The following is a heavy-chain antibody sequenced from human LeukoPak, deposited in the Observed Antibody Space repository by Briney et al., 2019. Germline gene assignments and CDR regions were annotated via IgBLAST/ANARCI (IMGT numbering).Heavy chain of an antibody. CDR2: INHSGST. D-gene: IGHD2-2*01. Sequence: SETLSLTCAVYGGSFSGYYWSWIRQPPGKGLERIGEINHSGSTNYNPSLKSRVTISVDTSKNQFSLKLSSVTAADTAVYYCARPAATIHANPNAFAIWGQGTMVTVSS. CDR1: GGSFSGYY. V-gene: IGHV4-34*01. CDR3: ARPAATIHANPNAFAI. J-gene: IGHJ3*02.